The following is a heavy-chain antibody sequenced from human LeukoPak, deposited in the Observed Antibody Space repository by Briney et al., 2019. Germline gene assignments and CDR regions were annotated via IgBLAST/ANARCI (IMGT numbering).Heavy chain of an antibody. CDR2: INPNSGGT. J-gene: IGHJ6*03. V-gene: IGHV1-2*02. D-gene: IGHD6-19*01. Sequence: ASVKVSCKASGYMFTGYYIHWMRQAPGQGLEWMGWINPNSGGTNYAQKFQGRVTMTRDTSISTAYMDLNRLRSDDTAVYYCARVVAVTGTPVYYMDVWGKGTTVTVSS. CDR1: GYMFTGYY. CDR3: ARVVAVTGTPVYYMDV.